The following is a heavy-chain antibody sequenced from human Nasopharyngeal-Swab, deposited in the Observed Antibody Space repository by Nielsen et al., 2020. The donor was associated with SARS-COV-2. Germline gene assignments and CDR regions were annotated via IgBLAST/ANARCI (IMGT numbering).Heavy chain of an antibody. CDR2: IRDKADNYAT. Sequence: GGSLRLSCVASGFTFSGSEIHWVRQASGKGPEWVGRIRDKADNYATGYAASVKGRFTISRDNAKNSLYLQMNSLRAEDTAVYYCARGHGVWFGEPDNWFDPWGQGTLVTVSS. J-gene: IGHJ5*02. CDR3: ARGHGVWFGEPDNWFDP. D-gene: IGHD3-10*01. CDR1: GFTFSGSE. V-gene: IGHV3-73*01.